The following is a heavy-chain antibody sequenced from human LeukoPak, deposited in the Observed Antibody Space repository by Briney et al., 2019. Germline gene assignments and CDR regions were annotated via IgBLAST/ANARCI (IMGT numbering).Heavy chain of an antibody. CDR3: ARQLRGSDAFDI. CDR1: GGSFSGYY. V-gene: IGHV4-34*01. CDR2: INHSGST. Sequence: SETLSLTCSVYGGSFSGYYRSWIRQPPGKGLEWIGEINHSGSTNYNPSLKSRVTISVDTSKNQFSLKLNSVTAADTAVYYCARQLRGSDAFDIWGQGTMVTVSS. J-gene: IGHJ3*02. D-gene: IGHD1-1*01.